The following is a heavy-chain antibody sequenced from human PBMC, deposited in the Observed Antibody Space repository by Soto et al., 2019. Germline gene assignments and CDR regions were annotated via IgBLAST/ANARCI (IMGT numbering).Heavy chain of an antibody. J-gene: IGHJ6*02. CDR1: GGSFSGYY. D-gene: IGHD6-19*01. CDR2: INHSGST. CDR3: ARGTIAVAGTHFGNFGYYYYGMDV. V-gene: IGHV4-34*01. Sequence: SETLSLTCAVYGGSFSGYYWSWIRQPPGKGLEWIGEINHSGSTNYNPSLKSRVTISVDTSKNQFSLKLSSVTAADTAVYYCARGTIAVAGTHFGNFGYYYYGMDVWGQGTTVTV.